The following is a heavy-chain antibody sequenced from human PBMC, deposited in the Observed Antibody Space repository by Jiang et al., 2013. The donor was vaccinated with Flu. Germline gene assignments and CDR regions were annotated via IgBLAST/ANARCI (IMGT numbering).Heavy chain of an antibody. V-gene: IGHV4-30-2*04. J-gene: IGHJ6*04. D-gene: IGHD2-2*01. CDR3: ARDGVVPAAIIYYYGMDV. Sequence: KSRVTISVDTSKNQFSLKLSSVTAADTAVYYCARDGVVPAAIIYYYGMDVWGKGTTVTVSS.